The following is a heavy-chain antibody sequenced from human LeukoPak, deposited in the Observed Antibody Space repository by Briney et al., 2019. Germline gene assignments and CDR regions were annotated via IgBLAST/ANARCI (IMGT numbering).Heavy chain of an antibody. D-gene: IGHD2-21*02. Sequence: PSETLSLTCTVSGGSFSTYYWSWIRQPPGKGLEWIGYIYYSGSTNYNPSLKSRVTISVDTSKNQFSLKLSSVTAADTAVYYCARWRYCGGDCYPSAFDIWGQGTMVTVSS. CDR2: IYYSGST. CDR1: GGSFSTYY. J-gene: IGHJ3*02. CDR3: ARWRYCGGDCYPSAFDI. V-gene: IGHV4-59*01.